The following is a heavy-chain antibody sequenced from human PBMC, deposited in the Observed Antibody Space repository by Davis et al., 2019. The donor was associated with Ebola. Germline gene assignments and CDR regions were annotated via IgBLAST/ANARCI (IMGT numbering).Heavy chain of an antibody. Sequence: MPSETLSLTCTVSGGSISSGGSSWSWIRQPPGKGLEWFGFIFYRGSTYYNPSLKSRVTMSVDTSKNQFSLQLNSVTPEDTAVYYCARTVYEGAKKTAMVPLDYWGQGTLVTVSS. D-gene: IGHD5-18*01. CDR3: ARTVYEGAKKTAMVPLDY. CDR2: IFYRGST. CDR1: GGSISSGGSS. V-gene: IGHV4-30-4*07. J-gene: IGHJ4*02.